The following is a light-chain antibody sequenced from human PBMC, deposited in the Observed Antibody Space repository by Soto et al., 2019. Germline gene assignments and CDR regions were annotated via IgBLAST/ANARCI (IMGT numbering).Light chain of an antibody. V-gene: IGLV1-44*01. J-gene: IGLJ2*01. CDR2: GNN. CDR3: AAWDDSLNGVV. Sequence: QSVLTQPPSASGTPGQRVTMSCSGSSSNIGSNTVNWYQQLPGTAPKLLIYGNNQRPSGVPDRFSGSKSGTSASLAISGLQSEDEADYYCAAWDDSLNGVVFGGGTKLTVL. CDR1: SSNIGSNT.